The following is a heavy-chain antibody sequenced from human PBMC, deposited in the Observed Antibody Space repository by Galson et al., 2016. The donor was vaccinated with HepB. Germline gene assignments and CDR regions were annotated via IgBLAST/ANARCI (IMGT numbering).Heavy chain of an antibody. J-gene: IGHJ4*02. CDR3: AKLDCGRDCPRDD. CDR2: ISYDGGDK. V-gene: IGHV3-30*19. D-gene: IGHD2-21*02. CDR1: GFTFSRYG. Sequence: SLRLSCAASGFTFSRYGMHWVRQAPGKGLEWVAVISYDGGDKHYADSVKGRLTMSRDNSKNTLFLQMNSLRVEDTAVYYCAKLDCGRDCPRDDWGQGTQVTVS.